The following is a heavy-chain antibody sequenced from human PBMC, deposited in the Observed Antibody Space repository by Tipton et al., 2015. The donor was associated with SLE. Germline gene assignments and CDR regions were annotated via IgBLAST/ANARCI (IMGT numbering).Heavy chain of an antibody. J-gene: IGHJ4*02. V-gene: IGHV4-38-2*01. CDR2: IYHSGST. CDR1: GYSISSGYY. CDR3: ARRCSSTSCPFDY. Sequence: TLSLTCAVSGYSISSGYYWGWIRQPPGKGLEWIGSIYHSGSTYYNPSLKSRVSMSIDTSRNEVFLRLSSVTAADTAVYYWARRCSSTSCPFDYWGQGTLVTVSS. D-gene: IGHD2-2*01.